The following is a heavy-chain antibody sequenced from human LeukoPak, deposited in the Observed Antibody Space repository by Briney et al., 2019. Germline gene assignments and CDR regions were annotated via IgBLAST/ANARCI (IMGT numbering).Heavy chain of an antibody. CDR2: IVVGSGNI. CDR1: GFPFSNSA. CDR3: AEVYDSGGTCYPRDY. J-gene: IGHJ4*02. Sequence: SVKVSCKASGFPFSNSAVQWVRQARGQRLEWIGWIVVGSGNIKYAQKFQERVTITRDMSTSTAYMELSSLRSEDTAMYYCAEVYDSGGTCYPRDYWGQGTLVTVSS. D-gene: IGHD2-15*01. V-gene: IGHV1-58*01.